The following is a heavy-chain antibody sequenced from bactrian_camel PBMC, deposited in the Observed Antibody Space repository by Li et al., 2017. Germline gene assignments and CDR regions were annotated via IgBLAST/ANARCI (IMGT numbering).Heavy chain of an antibody. D-gene: IGHD4*01. J-gene: IGHJ6*01. CDR2: INSGGGST. V-gene: IGHV3S31*01. Sequence: VQLVESGGDLVQPGGSLTLSCAASGFTFSNYAMGWVRQAPGKGLEWVSGINSGGGSTYYADSVKGRATVSRINAYNTLHLQLIRLKPEDTAIYYCAKGPGYYSEWDAWGQGTQVTVS. CDR1: GFTFSNYA. CDR3: AKGPGYYSEWDA.